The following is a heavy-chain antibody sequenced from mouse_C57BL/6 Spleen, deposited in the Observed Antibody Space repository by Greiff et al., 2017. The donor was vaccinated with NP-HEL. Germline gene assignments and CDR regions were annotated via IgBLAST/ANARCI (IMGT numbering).Heavy chain of an antibody. D-gene: IGHD1-1*01. CDR2: IYPSDSET. V-gene: IGHV1-61*01. CDR1: GYTFTSYW. J-gene: IGHJ2*01. CDR3: ARTRALRSYYFDY. Sequence: QVQLQQPGAELVRPGSSVKLSCKASGYTFTSYWMDWVKQRPGQGLEWIGNIYPSDSETHYNQKFKDKATLTVDKSSSTAYMQLSSLTSEDSAVYYCARTRALRSYYFDYWGQGTTRTVSS.